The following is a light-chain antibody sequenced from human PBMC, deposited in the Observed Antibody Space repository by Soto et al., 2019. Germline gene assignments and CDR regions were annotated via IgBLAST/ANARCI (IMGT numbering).Light chain of an antibody. V-gene: IGLV2-14*03. CDR3: ISYTTISTYV. J-gene: IGLJ1*01. CDR1: SSDVDGYNY. Sequence: QSALTQPASVSGSPGQSIAISCTGTSSDVDGYNYVSWYQHHPGKAPKLMIYDVSSRPSGVSNRFAGSKSGNTASLTISGLQDEYEADYYCISYTTISTYVFGTGTKLTVL. CDR2: DVS.